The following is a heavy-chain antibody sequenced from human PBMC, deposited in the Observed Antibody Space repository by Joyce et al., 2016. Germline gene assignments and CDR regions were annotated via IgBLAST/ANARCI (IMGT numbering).Heavy chain of an antibody. Sequence: EVQLVESGGNLVQPGGSLRLSCAASGFTFSNYWMSWVRQAPGKGLEWVDNIEGDGSEKSYLESVKGRFTISRDNAKNSLYLQMNSLRAEDTAVYYCARETYYFDHWGQGTLVTVSS. V-gene: IGHV3-7*01. CDR1: GFTFSNYW. J-gene: IGHJ4*02. CDR2: IEGDGSEK. CDR3: ARETYYFDH.